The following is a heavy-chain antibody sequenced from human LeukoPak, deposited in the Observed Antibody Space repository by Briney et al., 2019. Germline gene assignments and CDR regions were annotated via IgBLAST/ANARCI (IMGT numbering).Heavy chain of an antibody. V-gene: IGHV3-23*01. J-gene: IGHJ4*02. D-gene: IGHD6-6*01. Sequence: GGSLRHSCASSGFTYITFPMSSVRQPPGRGLECVSVSSGGGRTRYYEDPVKGRLRIFRENSKNTMFLQMNRLRVEEMVIYYCAREAAHFDYWGEGSMVSV. CDR1: GFTYITFP. CDR3: AREAAHFDY. CDR2: SSGGGRTR.